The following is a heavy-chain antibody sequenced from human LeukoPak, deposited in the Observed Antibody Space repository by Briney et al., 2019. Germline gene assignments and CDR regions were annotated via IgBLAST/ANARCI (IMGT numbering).Heavy chain of an antibody. J-gene: IGHJ4*02. CDR2: IRYDGGNQ. Sequence: PGGSLRLSCAASGFTFSSYGMHWVRQTPGKGLECVAFIRYDGGNQYYTDPVKGRFTISRDNSKNTVYLQMNSLRAEDTAVYYCAKDLRSRIAAAGAPDYWGQGTLVTVSS. CDR3: AKDLRSRIAAAGAPDY. CDR1: GFTFSSYG. V-gene: IGHV3-30*02. D-gene: IGHD6-13*01.